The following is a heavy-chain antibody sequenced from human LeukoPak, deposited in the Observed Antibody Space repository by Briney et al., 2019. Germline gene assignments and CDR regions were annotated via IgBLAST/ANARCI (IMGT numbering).Heavy chain of an antibody. J-gene: IGHJ4*02. CDR3: AKVHLPVGATAVGHYFDY. Sequence: GGSLRLSCVASGFTFDDFAMHWVRQAPGKGLEWVSGISWNSGNIDYADSVKGRFTISRDNAKNSLYLQMNSLRREDTALYYCAKVHLPVGATAVGHYFDYWGQGSPVTVSS. CDR2: ISWNSGNI. D-gene: IGHD1-26*01. V-gene: IGHV3-9*01. CDR1: GFTFDDFA.